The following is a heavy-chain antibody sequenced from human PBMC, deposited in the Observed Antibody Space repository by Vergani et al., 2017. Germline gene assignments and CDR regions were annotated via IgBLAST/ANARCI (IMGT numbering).Heavy chain of an antibody. Sequence: QVQLVESGGGVVQPGRSLRLSCAASGFRFSSYGMNWVRQAPGKGLEWVAVIWYDGSNKYYADSVKGRFTISRDNSQNTVNLQMNSLRVDDTAVYYCAKNLWFGELPNWFDPWGQGTLVTVSS. CDR3: AKNLWFGELPNWFDP. V-gene: IGHV3-33*06. D-gene: IGHD3-10*01. J-gene: IGHJ5*02. CDR1: GFRFSSYG. CDR2: IWYDGSNK.